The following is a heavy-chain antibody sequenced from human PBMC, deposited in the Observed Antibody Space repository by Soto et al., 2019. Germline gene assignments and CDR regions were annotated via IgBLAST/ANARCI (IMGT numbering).Heavy chain of an antibody. Sequence: SETLSLTCAVYGGSFSGYYWSWIRQPPGKGLEWIGEINHSGSTNYNPSLKSRVTISVDTSKNQFSLKMSSVTAADTAEYYCGRVVLGYCISTSCYRIYYYYGMDVWGQGTTVTVSS. CDR2: INHSGST. J-gene: IGHJ6*02. D-gene: IGHD2-2*02. CDR3: GRVVLGYCISTSCYRIYYYYGMDV. V-gene: IGHV4-34*01. CDR1: GGSFSGYY.